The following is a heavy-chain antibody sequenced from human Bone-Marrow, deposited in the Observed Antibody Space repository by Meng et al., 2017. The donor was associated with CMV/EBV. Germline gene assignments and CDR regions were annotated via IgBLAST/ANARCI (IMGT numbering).Heavy chain of an antibody. CDR1: GYTFTSYG. CDR2: ISAYNGNT. V-gene: IGHV1-18*01. D-gene: IGHD6-13*01. Sequence: ASVKVSCKASGYTFTSYGISWVRQAPGQGLEWMGWISAYNGNTNYAQKLQGRVTMTTDTSTSTAYMELRSLRSDDTAVYYCARAYSSSWYGYYYYGMDVWGQGTTVTVSS. CDR3: ARAYSSSWYGYYYYGMDV. J-gene: IGHJ6*02.